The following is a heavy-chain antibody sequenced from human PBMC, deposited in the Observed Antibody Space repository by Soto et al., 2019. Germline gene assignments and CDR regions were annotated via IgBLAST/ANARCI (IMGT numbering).Heavy chain of an antibody. CDR1: DGSISRSTFY. Sequence: SETLSLTCTVSDGSISRSTFYWGWIRQPPGKGLEWIGSVHYTGSTYYNPSLKSRVTMSVDSSKNHLSLKVSFVTAADTAVYYCASGHYGSGSTYWGQGTLVTVSS. V-gene: IGHV4-39*01. J-gene: IGHJ4*02. CDR3: ASGHYGSGSTY. D-gene: IGHD3-10*01. CDR2: VHYTGST.